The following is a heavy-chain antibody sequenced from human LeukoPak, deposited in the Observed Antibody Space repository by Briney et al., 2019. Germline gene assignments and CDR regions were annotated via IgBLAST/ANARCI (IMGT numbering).Heavy chain of an antibody. CDR1: GFTFSSYA. J-gene: IGHJ4*02. D-gene: IGHD2-21*02. CDR2: ISGSGGSA. Sequence: GGSLRLSCAASGFTFSSYAMSWVRQAPGKGLEWVSGISGSGGSAYYADSVKGRFTIPRDNSKNTLYLQMNSLRAEDTAVYYCAKFGNCGGDCYQWFDCWGQGTLVTVSS. CDR3: AKFGNCGGDCYQWFDC. V-gene: IGHV3-23*01.